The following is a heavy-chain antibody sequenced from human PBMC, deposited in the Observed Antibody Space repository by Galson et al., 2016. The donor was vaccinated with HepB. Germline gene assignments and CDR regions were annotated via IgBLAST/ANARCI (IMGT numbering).Heavy chain of an antibody. CDR3: ARDRYWYFEL. CDR2: ITYYGVT. J-gene: IGHJ2*01. CDR1: GGSISGYY. Sequence: ETLSLTCTVSGGSISGYYWSWIRQPAGKALEWIGRITYYGVTNHNPSLKSRVTMSVDTSKNQLSLSLRSVTAADTAVYYCARDRYWYFELWGRGTLVTVSS. V-gene: IGHV4-4*07.